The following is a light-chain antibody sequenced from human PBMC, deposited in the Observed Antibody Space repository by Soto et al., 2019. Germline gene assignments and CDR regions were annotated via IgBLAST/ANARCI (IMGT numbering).Light chain of an antibody. J-gene: IGKJ1*01. Sequence: DLQMTQSPSTLSASVGDRVTITCRASQSISNWLAWYQQKPGKAPNLLIYKASTLASGVPSRFSGSGSGTEFTLKSSRLQPDNFATYYCHQYESYWWTFGQGTTAEIK. CDR2: KAS. CDR1: QSISNW. V-gene: IGKV1-5*03. CDR3: HQYESYWWT.